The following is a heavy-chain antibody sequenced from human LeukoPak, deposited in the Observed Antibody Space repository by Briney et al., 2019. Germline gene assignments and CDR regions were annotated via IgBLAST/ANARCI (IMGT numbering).Heavy chain of an antibody. V-gene: IGHV4-31*03. D-gene: IGHD3-22*01. CDR2: IYYSGST. Sequence: SETLPLTCTVSGGSISSGGYYWSWIRQHPGKGLEWIGYIYYSGSTYYNPSLKSRVTISLDTSENLFSLRLTSVTAADTAVYFCARTNYYDSNDFPRYFDLWGRGTLVTVSS. CDR3: ARTNYYDSNDFPRYFDL. J-gene: IGHJ2*01. CDR1: GGSISSGGYY.